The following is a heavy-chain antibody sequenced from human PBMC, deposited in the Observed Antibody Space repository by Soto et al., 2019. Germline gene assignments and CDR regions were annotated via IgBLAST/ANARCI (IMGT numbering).Heavy chain of an antibody. CDR1: GFTYSDYC. D-gene: IGHD3-10*01. V-gene: IGHV3-11*01. Sequence: QVQLVESAGGLVKPGVTLRLSCSASGFTYSDYCMTWLPEAPGKGMEWVSYVSSRGSTIYYADSVKGRFTISRDNAKSLLYLQMSSLSDEATAVYYCARDPLWFSVWGHGTTVTVSS. CDR2: VSSRGSTI. J-gene: IGHJ6*02. CDR3: ARDPLWFSV.